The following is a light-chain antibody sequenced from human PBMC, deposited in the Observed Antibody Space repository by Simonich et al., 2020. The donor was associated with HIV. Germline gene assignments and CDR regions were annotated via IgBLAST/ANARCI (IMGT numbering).Light chain of an antibody. J-gene: IGKJ1*01. V-gene: IGKV3D-15*01. CDR1: KSVSSN. Sequence: EIVMTQSPATLSVSPGERATTSCRASKSVSSNLAWYQQKPGQAPRLLIYGAATRATGIPGRFSGSVSGTEFTLTISSLQSEDFAVYYCQQYNRWPPWTFGQGTKVEIK. CDR2: GAA. CDR3: QQYNRWPPWT.